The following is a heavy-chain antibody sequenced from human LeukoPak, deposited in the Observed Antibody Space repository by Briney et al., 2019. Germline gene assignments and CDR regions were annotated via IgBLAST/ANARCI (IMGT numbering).Heavy chain of an antibody. V-gene: IGHV4-34*01. CDR2: ISHSRGT. D-gene: IGHD5-24*01. J-gene: IGHJ4*02. CDR1: GGSFSGYY. Sequence: PSETLSLTCAVYGGSFSGYYSAWVRQPPGQGLEWIGEISHSRGTNYNPSLKSRVTISVDTSKKQFSLNLNSVTAADTAVYYCAVAWRREVDYWGQGIRVTVSS. CDR3: AVAWRREVDY.